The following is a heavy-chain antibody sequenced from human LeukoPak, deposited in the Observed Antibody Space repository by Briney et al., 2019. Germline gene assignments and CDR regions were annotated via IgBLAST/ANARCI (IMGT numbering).Heavy chain of an antibody. Sequence: GGSLRLSCAASGFTFSSYWMSWVRQAPGKGLEWVANRKQDGSEKYYVDSVKGRFTISRDNAKNSLYLQMNSLRAEDTAVYYCARVQRDYDSSGYYRRYYYYMDVWGKGTTVTVSS. CDR2: RKQDGSEK. V-gene: IGHV3-7*01. D-gene: IGHD3-22*01. CDR3: ARVQRDYDSSGYYRRYYYYMDV. CDR1: GFTFSSYW. J-gene: IGHJ6*03.